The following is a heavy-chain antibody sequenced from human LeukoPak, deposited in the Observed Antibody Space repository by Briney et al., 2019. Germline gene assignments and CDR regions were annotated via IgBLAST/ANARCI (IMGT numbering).Heavy chain of an antibody. J-gene: IGHJ4*02. Sequence: GGSLRLSCAASGFTFSSYDMHWVRQATGKGLEWVSAISAAGDTYYLDSVKGRFTISRENAKNSLYLQMNSLRAGDTAVYYCVALGDRIYWGQGTLVTVSS. CDR3: VALGDRIY. D-gene: IGHD2-21*02. CDR1: GFTFSSYD. V-gene: IGHV3-13*01. CDR2: ISAAGDT.